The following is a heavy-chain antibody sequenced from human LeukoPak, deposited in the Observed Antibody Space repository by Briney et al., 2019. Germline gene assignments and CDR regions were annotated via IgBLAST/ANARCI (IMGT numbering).Heavy chain of an antibody. CDR2: IYYRGTT. J-gene: IGHJ6*02. CDR3: AREDPQTTVPEGMDV. D-gene: IGHD4-17*01. CDR1: GGCISYYY. Sequence: SETLSLTCTVSGGCISYYYWSWIRQSPGKELQWIGYIYYRGTTNYNPSLNSRVTISVDTSKNQFPLQLRSVTAADTAVYYCAREDPQTTVPEGMDVWGQGTTVTVSS. V-gene: IGHV4-59*01.